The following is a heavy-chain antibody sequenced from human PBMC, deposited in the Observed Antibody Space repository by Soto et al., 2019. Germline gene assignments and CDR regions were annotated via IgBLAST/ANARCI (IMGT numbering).Heavy chain of an antibody. V-gene: IGHV4-30-4*01. J-gene: IGHJ4*02. Sequence: SETMSLTCPVAGGSISRGDYYWSWIRQPPGKGLEWIGYIYYSGSTYYNPSLKSRVTISVDTSKNQFSLKLSSVTAADTAVYYCARDPVYYDFWSGYPYWGQGTLVTVSS. CDR2: IYYSGST. D-gene: IGHD3-3*01. CDR3: ARDPVYYDFWSGYPY. CDR1: GGSISRGDYY.